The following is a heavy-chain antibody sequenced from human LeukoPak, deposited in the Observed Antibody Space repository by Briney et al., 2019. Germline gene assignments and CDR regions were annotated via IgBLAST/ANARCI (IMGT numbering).Heavy chain of an antibody. CDR1: GYTFTSYG. J-gene: IGHJ5*02. D-gene: IGHD2-2*01. CDR3: ARDREDIVVVPAASNWFDP. V-gene: IGHV1-18*01. CDR2: ISVYNGNT. Sequence: ASVKVSCKASGYTFTSYGISWVRQAPGQGLEWMGWISVYNGNTNYAQKLQGRVTTTTDTSTSTAYMELRSLRSDDTAVYYCARDREDIVVVPAASNWFDPWGQGTLVTVSS.